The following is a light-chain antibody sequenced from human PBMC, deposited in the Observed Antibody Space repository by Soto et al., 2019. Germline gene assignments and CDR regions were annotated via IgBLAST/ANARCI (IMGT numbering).Light chain of an antibody. CDR1: SSDVGTYDL. CDR3: CSFAGSNSWV. J-gene: IGLJ3*02. V-gene: IGLV2-23*01. CDR2: EAT. Sequence: QSALTQPASVSGSPGQSFTISCTGSSSDVGTYDLVSWYQHHPGAAPKLMIYEATRRPSGISNRFSGSKSGNTASLTISGLQAEDEADYYCCSFAGSNSWVFGGGTKLTVL.